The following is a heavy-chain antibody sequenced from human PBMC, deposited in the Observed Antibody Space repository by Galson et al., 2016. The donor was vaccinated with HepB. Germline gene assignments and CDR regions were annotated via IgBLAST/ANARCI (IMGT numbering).Heavy chain of an antibody. D-gene: IGHD2-21*01. CDR3: AKVSQLWFHGRKYFDS. Sequence: LRLSCAASGFAFSNFHMGWVRQPPGKGLEWIGTVYKSGTAYYNPSLQSRVAISVDTSKNQFSLQMSSVTAADTALYYCAKVSQLWFHGRKYFDSWGQGTRVTVSS. CDR1: GFAFSNFH. V-gene: IGHV4-38-2*01. CDR2: VYKSGTA. J-gene: IGHJ4*02.